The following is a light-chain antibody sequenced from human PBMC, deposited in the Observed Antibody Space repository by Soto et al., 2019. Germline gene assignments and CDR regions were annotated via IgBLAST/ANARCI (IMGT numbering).Light chain of an antibody. CDR2: GAS. CDR1: QTTSNTF. CDR3: QQYGVSPT. Sequence: EIVLTQSPGTLSLSPGERATLSCRASQTTSNTFLAWYQQRPGQAPRLLIYGASGRAAGIPDRFSGSGSGTDFTLSISRLEPEDFAVYYCQQYGVSPTFGGGTKVEIK. J-gene: IGKJ4*01. V-gene: IGKV3-20*01.